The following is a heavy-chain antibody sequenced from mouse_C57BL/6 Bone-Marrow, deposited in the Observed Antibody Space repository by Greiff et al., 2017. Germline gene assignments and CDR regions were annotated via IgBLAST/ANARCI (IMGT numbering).Heavy chain of an antibody. Sequence: VQLQQSGAELARPGASVKLSCKASGYTFTSYGLSWVQQRTGQGLEWIVEFYPRSGNTYYNEKFKGTAPLTAYKSSSTAYMELRSLTSEDSAVYYGARSIYYGNSSCADWGKGTLVNVAA. D-gene: IGHD2-1*01. J-gene: IGHJ3*01. V-gene: IGHV1-81*01. CDR2: FYPRSGNT. CDR3: ARSIYYGNSSCAD. CDR1: GYTFTSYG.